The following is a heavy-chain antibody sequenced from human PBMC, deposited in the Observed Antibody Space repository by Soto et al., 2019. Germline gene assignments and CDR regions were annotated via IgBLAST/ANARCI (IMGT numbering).Heavy chain of an antibody. V-gene: IGHV3-33*03. D-gene: IGHD1-26*01. Sequence: GRSLRLSGAASGFTFINYGMHWVRQAPGKGLEWVALSWYDGSNREYADSVKGRFTNSRDKSKNTLYLQMSSPRVEDTAVYYCAEGRKPVYTKTTSLVDYYYFVMAVWGQGTTVTVSS. CDR3: AEGRKPVYTKTTSLVDYYYFVMAV. CDR2: SWYDGSNR. CDR1: GFTFINYG. J-gene: IGHJ6*02.